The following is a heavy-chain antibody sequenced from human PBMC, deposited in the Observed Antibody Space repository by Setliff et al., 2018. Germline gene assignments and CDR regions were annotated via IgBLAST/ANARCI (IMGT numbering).Heavy chain of an antibody. D-gene: IGHD2-8*01. J-gene: IGHJ4*02. CDR1: GYTFTSNH. CDR3: IMNMVRPVTGLDC. Sequence: GASVKVSCKASGYTFTSNHVHWGRQAPGQGLEWMGTINPSGGSTIYAPDFQGRVTMTWDTSTNIAYVELSGLRYADSAIYYCIMNMVRPVTGLDCWGPGTLVTVSS. V-gene: IGHV1-46*01. CDR2: INPSGGST.